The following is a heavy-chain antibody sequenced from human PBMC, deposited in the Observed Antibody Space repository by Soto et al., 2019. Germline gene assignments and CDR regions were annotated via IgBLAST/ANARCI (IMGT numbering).Heavy chain of an antibody. V-gene: IGHV1-58*01. J-gene: IGHJ3*02. CDR1: GFTFTSSA. D-gene: IGHD3-3*01. Sequence: SVKVSCKASGFTFTSSAVQWVRQARGQRLEWIGWIVVGSGNTNYAQKFQERVTITRDMSTSTAYMELSSLRSEDTAVYYCAADITIFGVVIIPDAFDIWGQGTMVTVSS. CDR2: IVVGSGNT. CDR3: AADITIFGVVIIPDAFDI.